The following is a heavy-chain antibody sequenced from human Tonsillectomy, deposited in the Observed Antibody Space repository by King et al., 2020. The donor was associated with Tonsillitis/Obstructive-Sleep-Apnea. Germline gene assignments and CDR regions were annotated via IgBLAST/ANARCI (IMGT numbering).Heavy chain of an antibody. D-gene: IGHD2-15*01. Sequence: VQLVESGGGLVQPGGSLRLSCAASGFSFSTYAMSWVRQAPGKGLEWVSAISGSGGSTYYTDSVRGRFIISRDNSRNTLYLQMNSLRAGDTAVYFCAKDGCSSGSCFSPWYDYWGQGTLVAVSS. J-gene: IGHJ4*02. CDR3: AKDGCSSGSCFSPWYDY. V-gene: IGHV3-23*04. CDR2: ISGSGGST. CDR1: GFSFSTYA.